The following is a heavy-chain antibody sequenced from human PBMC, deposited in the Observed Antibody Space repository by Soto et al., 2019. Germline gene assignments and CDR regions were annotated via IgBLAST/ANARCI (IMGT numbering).Heavy chain of an antibody. CDR2: ISAYNGNT. CDR1: GYTFTSYG. D-gene: IGHD6-19*01. CDR3: ASAVAVAGTVNY. Sequence: GASVKVSCKASGYTFTSYGISWVRQAPGQGLEWMGWISAYNGNTNYAQRLQGRVTMTTDTSTSTAYMELRSLRSDDTAVYYCASAVAVAGTVNYWGQGTLVPVSS. V-gene: IGHV1-18*01. J-gene: IGHJ4*02.